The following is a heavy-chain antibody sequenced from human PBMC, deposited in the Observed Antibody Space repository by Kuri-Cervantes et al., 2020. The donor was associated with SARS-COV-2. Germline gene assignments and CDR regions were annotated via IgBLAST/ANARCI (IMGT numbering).Heavy chain of an antibody. CDR3: ARTFMGYYYYMDV. J-gene: IGHJ6*03. CDR2: ISSNGGST. CDR1: GFTFSSYA. Sequence: GESLKISCAASGFTFSSYAMHWVRQAPGKGLEYVSAISSNGGSTYYADSVKGRFTISRDNAKNSLYLQMNSLRAEDTAVYYCARTFMGYYYYMDVWGKGTTVTVSS. V-gene: IGHV3-64*02. D-gene: IGHD3-3*02.